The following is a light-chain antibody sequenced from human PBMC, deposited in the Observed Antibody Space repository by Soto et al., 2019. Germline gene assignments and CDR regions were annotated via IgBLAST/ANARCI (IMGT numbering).Light chain of an antibody. CDR2: DVT. V-gene: IGLV2-14*01. J-gene: IGLJ2*01. Sequence: QSVLTQPASVSGSPGQSITISCTGTSRDIGGYNYVSWYQQHPDKAPKLMIYDVTNRASGVSNRFSGSKSGNTASLTISGLQAEDEADYYCTSYTSSSTAIFGGGTKLTVL. CDR1: SRDIGGYNY. CDR3: TSYTSSSTAI.